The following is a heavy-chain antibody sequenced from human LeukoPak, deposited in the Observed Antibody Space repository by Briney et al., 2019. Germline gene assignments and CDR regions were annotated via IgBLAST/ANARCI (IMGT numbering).Heavy chain of an antibody. CDR2: INSEASST. D-gene: IGHD2-2*01. CDR1: GFTFSIYW. CDR3: TSRYCTTTNCYSFDI. J-gene: IGHJ3*02. Sequence: PGRTLRLSRAASGFTFSIYWMHGVPQAPGRGLVCVSRINSEASSTTYADSVKGRFTISRDNAKNSLYLKMNSLRVEDTAVYYCTSRYCTTTNCYSFDIWGQGTMVTVSS. V-gene: IGHV3-74*01.